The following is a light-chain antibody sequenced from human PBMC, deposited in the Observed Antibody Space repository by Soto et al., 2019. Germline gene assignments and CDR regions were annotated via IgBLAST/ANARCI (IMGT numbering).Light chain of an antibody. V-gene: IGKV3-20*01. CDR2: GVF. CDR1: QSASNQY. J-gene: IGKJ1*01. Sequence: VMSQSSAPAFLPPRERATLSLKASQSASNQYLSWYQQRPGQPPRLLIYGVFIRANGIPDRFSGSGSGTDFTLTISRLEPEDFAVYYCQHYGYPQWTFGQGTKVDI. CDR3: QHYGYPQWT.